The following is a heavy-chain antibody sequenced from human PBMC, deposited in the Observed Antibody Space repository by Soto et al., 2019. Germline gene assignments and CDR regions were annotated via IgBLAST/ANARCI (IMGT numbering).Heavy chain of an antibody. Sequence: GESLKISCKGSGYSFTNYWIGWVRQMPGKGLEWMGIIYPGNSDTRYSPSFQGQVTIPADKSISTVYLQWSSLKASDTAMYYCGRPGYGELKYSDYWGQGTLVTVSS. V-gene: IGHV5-51*01. J-gene: IGHJ4*02. CDR2: IYPGNSDT. CDR1: GYSFTNYW. D-gene: IGHD4-17*01. CDR3: GRPGYGELKYSDY.